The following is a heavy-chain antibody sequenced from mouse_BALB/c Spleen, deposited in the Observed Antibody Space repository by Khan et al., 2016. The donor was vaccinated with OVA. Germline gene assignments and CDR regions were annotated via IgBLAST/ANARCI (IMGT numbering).Heavy chain of an antibody. J-gene: IGHJ3*01. Sequence: QVQLKQSGAELARPGASVKMSCKASGYTFTSYTIHWIKKRPGQGLEWIGYINPSNGYTNYNPKFKDKATLTTDKSYTTAYLQLSSLTSDDSAVYSCVRDGAYHRNDGRCAYWGQGTLGTVSA. D-gene: IGHD2-14*01. CDR2: INPSNGYT. CDR3: VRDGAYHRNDGRCAY. CDR1: GYTFTSYT. V-gene: IGHV1-4*01.